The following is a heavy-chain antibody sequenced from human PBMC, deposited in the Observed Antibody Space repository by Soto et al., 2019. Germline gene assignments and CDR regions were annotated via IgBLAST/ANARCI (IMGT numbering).Heavy chain of an antibody. CDR3: ARGSGKGSVWGRYWDV. J-gene: IGHJ6*02. Sequence: QVQLQESGPGLVKPSETLSLTCTVSGGSISSYYWSWIRQPPGKGLEWIGCIYYSGSTKYNPSLKSRVPISVDTSKNPFSLKLSSVTAAATTVYYCARGSGKGSVWGRYWDVWGQGTTVTVSS. V-gene: IGHV4-59*08. CDR1: GGSISSYY. D-gene: IGHD3-16*01. CDR2: IYYSGST.